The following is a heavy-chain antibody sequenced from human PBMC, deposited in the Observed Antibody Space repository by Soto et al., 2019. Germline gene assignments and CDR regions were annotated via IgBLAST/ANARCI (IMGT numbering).Heavy chain of an antibody. CDR3: AKYLLIFWNPFDY. J-gene: IGHJ4*02. CDR1: GFTFSSYA. Sequence: GGSLRLSCAASGFTFSSYAMSWVRQAPGKGLEWVSAISGSGGSTYYADSVKGRFTISRGNSKNTLYLQMNSLRAEDTAVYYCAKYLLIFWNPFDYWGQGTLVTVSS. D-gene: IGHD3-3*01. CDR2: ISGSGGST. V-gene: IGHV3-23*01.